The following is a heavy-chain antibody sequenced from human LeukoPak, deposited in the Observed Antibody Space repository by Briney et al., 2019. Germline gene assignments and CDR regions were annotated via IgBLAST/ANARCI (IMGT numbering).Heavy chain of an antibody. J-gene: IGHJ4*02. CDR1: GFTFSNFG. D-gene: IGHD2-21*02. CDR2: ISEDVTKK. Sequence: PGGSLRLSCAASGFTFSNFGLHWVRQSPGQGLEWVAVISEDVTKKYYADSLKGRFTVSRDNSKNTLYLQMNSLRAEDTALYYCARDRLNRASCGSACYSAVFDYWGQGALVTVSS. CDR3: ARDRLNRASCGSACYSAVFDY. V-gene: IGHV3-30*14.